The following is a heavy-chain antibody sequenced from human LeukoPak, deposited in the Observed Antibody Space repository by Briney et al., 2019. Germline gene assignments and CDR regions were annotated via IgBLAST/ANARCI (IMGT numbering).Heavy chain of an antibody. CDR1: GDSISSYY. V-gene: IGHV4-59*01. J-gene: IGHJ4*02. CDR3: ARDRPLGY. Sequence: PSETLSLTCAVSGDSISSYYWSWIRQPPGKGLEWIGYIYYSGSTNCNPSLKSRATISVDTSKNQFSLKLSSVTAADTAVYYCARDRPLGYWGQGTLVTVSS. D-gene: IGHD6-6*01. CDR2: IYYSGST.